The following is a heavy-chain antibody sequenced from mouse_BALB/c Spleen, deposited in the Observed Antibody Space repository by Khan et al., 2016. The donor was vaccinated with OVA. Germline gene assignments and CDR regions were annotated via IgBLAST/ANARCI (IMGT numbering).Heavy chain of an antibody. J-gene: IGHJ4*01. CDR1: GFSLTGYG. V-gene: IGHV2-6-7*01. CDR2: IWGDGST. CDR3: ARAYYGNYREAMDY. Sequence: VELKESGPGLVAPSQSLSITCTVSGFSLTGYGVNWVRQPPGKGLEWLGMIWGDGSTDYNSALKSRLSISKDNSKSQASLKMNSLQTDDTARYYGARAYYGNYREAMDYWGQGTSVTVSS. D-gene: IGHD2-10*01.